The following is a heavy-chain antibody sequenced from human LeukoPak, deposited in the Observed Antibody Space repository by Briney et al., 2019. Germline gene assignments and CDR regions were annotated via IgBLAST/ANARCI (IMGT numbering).Heavy chain of an antibody. J-gene: IGHJ4*02. Sequence: PGGSLRLSCAASGFTFSSYWMSWVRQAPGKGLEWVANIKQDGSEKYYVDSVKGRFTISRDNAKNSLYLQMNSLRAEDTAVYYCARSASVDHYGSGEDYFDYWGQGTLVTVSS. D-gene: IGHD3-10*01. CDR2: IKQDGSEK. CDR3: ARSASVDHYGSGEDYFDY. CDR1: GFTFSSYW. V-gene: IGHV3-7*01.